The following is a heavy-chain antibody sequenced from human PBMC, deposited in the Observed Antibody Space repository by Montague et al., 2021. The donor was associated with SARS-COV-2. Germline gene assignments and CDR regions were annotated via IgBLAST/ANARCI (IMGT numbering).Heavy chain of an antibody. J-gene: IGHJ4*02. D-gene: IGHD3-9*01. Sequence: PALVKPTQTLTLTCTFSGFSLSTSGMRASWIRQPPGKALEWLARIDGDDDKFYSTSLKTRLTISKDTSKNQAVLTMTNMDPVDTATYYCARSYYDILTAYYTPFDYWGQGTLVTVSS. CDR3: ARSYYDILTAYYTPFDY. CDR1: GFSLSTSGMR. CDR2: IDGDDDK. V-gene: IGHV2-70*04.